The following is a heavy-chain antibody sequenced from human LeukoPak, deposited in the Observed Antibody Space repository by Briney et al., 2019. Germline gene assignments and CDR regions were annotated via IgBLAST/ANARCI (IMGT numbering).Heavy chain of an antibody. D-gene: IGHD3-10*01. CDR1: GGSFSGYY. CDR2: INHSGST. J-gene: IGHJ4*02. V-gene: IGHV4-34*01. CDR3: AREGYYYGSGSYYNPWYFDY. Sequence: SETLSLTCAVCGGSFSGYYWSWIRQPPGKGLEWIGEINHSGSTNYNPSLKSRVTISVDTSKNQFSLKLSSVTAADTAVYYCAREGYYYGSGSYYNPWYFDYWGQGTLVTVSS.